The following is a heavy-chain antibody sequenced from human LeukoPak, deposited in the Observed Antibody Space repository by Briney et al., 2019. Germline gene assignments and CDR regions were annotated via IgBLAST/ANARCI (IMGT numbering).Heavy chain of an antibody. CDR3: ARASFWFDYSGYYFDF. V-gene: IGHV3-23*01. CDR2: ISGSGGRT. CDR1: GLTFSSYA. J-gene: IGHJ4*02. D-gene: IGHD2-15*01. Sequence: GGSLRLSCAASGLTFSSYAMNWVRPAPGKGLEWVSAISGSGGRTYYADSVKGRFTISRDNSKNTVYLQMNSLRAEDTAVYYCARASFWFDYSGYYFDFWGQGTLVTVSS.